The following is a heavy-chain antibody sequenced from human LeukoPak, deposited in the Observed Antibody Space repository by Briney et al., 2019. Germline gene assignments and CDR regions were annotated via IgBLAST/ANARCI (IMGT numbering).Heavy chain of an antibody. CDR3: ARESPTGTSIY. D-gene: IGHD1-1*01. V-gene: IGHV4-59*12. CDR1: GGSISSYY. J-gene: IGHJ4*02. CDR2: IYYSGGT. Sequence: SETLSLTCTVSGGSISSYYWSWIRQPPGKGLGWIGYIYYSGGTNYNPSLKSRVTISVDTSKNQFSLKLSSVTAADTAVYYFARESPTGTSIYWGQGTLVTVSS.